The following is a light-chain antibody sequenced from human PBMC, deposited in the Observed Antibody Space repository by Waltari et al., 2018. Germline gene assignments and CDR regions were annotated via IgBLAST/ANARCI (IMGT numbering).Light chain of an antibody. CDR3: FSTDSSTKGV. J-gene: IGLJ1*01. CDR1: TLPKKY. Sequence: SYELTQPPSVSLSPGQTPRTPCPGDTLPKKYAYWYQQKSGQAPVLVIYEDNKRPSGIPERFSGSISGTMATLTISGAQVEDEADYYCFSTDSSTKGVFGAGTKVTVL. CDR2: EDN. V-gene: IGLV3-10*01.